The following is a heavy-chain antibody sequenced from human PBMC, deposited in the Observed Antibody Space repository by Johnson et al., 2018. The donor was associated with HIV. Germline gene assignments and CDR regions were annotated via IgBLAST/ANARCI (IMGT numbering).Heavy chain of an antibody. V-gene: IGHV3-30*03. CDR3: ARDPGGVAAFDI. D-gene: IGHD3-16*01. CDR1: GFTFSSYG. CDR2: ISSDGSNA. Sequence: QVQLMESGGGVVQPGRSLRLSCAASGFTFSSYGMHWVRQAPGKGLEWVAVISSDGSNAYYADSVRGRFTISRDSSKSALYRQMNSLSAEDTAVYYCARDPGGVAAFDIWGQGTMVTVSS. J-gene: IGHJ3*02.